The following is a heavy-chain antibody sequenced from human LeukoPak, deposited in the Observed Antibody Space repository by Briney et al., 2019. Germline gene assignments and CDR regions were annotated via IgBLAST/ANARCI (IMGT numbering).Heavy chain of an antibody. D-gene: IGHD2-2*01. Sequence: SVKVSCKASGGTFSSYAISWVRQAPGQGLEWMGGIIPIFGTANYAQKFQGRVTITADKSTSTAYMELSSLRSEDTTVYYCARDRYCSSTSCYLVDWGQGTLVTVSS. J-gene: IGHJ4*02. CDR3: ARDRYCSSTSCYLVD. CDR1: GGTFSSYA. V-gene: IGHV1-69*06. CDR2: IIPIFGTA.